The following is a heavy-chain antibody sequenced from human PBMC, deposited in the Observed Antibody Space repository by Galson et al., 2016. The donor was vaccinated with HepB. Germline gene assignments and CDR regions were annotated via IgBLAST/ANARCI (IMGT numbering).Heavy chain of an antibody. D-gene: IGHD3-16*01. CDR2: INNYGRRT. Sequence: SLRLSCAASGFAFSDYWMHWVRQVPGQGPVWVSRINNYGRRTDYADSVKGRVTISRDNARHTLFLQMNSLRVEDTAVYYCARGPTLRSLAWVLDSWGQGIVVSVSS. CDR3: ARGPTLRSLAWVLDS. V-gene: IGHV3-74*01. J-gene: IGHJ5*01. CDR1: GFAFSDYW.